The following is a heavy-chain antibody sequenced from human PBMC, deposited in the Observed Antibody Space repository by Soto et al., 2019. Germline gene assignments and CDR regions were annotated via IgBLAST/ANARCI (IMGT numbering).Heavy chain of an antibody. V-gene: IGHV4-31*03. CDR3: ARGGGSTKVDY. CDR1: GGSITSSGYY. Sequence: QVQLQESGPGLVKPSQTLSLTCTVSGGSITSSGYYWSWIRQHPGEGLEWIGFTSNSGSTSYNPSXKXRVTISVDTPSKQFSLNLKSVTAADTAVYYCARGGGSTKVDYWGQGTLVTVSP. J-gene: IGHJ4*02. CDR2: TSNSGST. D-gene: IGHD2-2*01.